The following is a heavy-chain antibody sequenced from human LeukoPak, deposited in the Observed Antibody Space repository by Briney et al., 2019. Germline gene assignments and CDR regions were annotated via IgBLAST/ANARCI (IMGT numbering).Heavy chain of an antibody. CDR1: GFTFSSYS. J-gene: IGHJ4*02. CDR2: ISSSSSYI. D-gene: IGHD4-17*01. V-gene: IGHV3-21*03. CDR3: ARTLTTVTPFDY. Sequence: PGGSLRLSCAASGFTFSSYSMNWVRQAPGKGLEWVSSISSSSSYIYYADSVKGRFTISRDNAKDSLYLQMNSLRAEDTAVYYCARTLTTVTPFDYWGQGTLVTVFS.